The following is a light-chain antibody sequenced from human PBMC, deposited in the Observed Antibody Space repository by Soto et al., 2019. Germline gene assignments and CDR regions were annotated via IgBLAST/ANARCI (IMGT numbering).Light chain of an antibody. CDR1: QSVSSS. CDR3: QQRSDWRIT. V-gene: IGKV3-11*01. J-gene: IGKJ5*01. Sequence: EIELTQSPATLSLSPGERATISCRASQSVSSSLAWYQQKHGQAPSLLISDTSNRATGIPARFSGSGSGTDFSLTISSLEPEDFAVYYCQQRSDWRITFGQGTRLEIK. CDR2: DTS.